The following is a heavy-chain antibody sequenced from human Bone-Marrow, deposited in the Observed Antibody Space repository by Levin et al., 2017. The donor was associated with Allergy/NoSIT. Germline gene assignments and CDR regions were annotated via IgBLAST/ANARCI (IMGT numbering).Heavy chain of an antibody. D-gene: IGHD2-15*01. CDR1: GYTLRDYW. Sequence: GVSLRLSCKGSGYTLRDYWIGWVRQVPWKGLEWMGSIYPDDSDTKYSASFQGQVTISADKSINTAYLQWSSLRASDSAIYYCARAFDVGSPSGRYGMDVWGQGTTVTVSS. CDR2: IYPDDSDT. V-gene: IGHV5-51*01. CDR3: ARAFDVGSPSGRYGMDV. J-gene: IGHJ6*02.